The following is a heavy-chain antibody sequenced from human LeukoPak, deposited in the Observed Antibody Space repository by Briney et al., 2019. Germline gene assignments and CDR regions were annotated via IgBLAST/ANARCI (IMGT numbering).Heavy chain of an antibody. CDR1: GFTFSSYD. CDR2: IGTAGDT. J-gene: IGHJ3*02. D-gene: IGHD3-22*01. V-gene: IGHV3-13*01. CDR3: ARGSVYDSSGDAFDI. Sequence: PAGGSLRLSCAASGFTFSSYDMHWVRHATGKGLEWVSAIGTAGDTYYPGSVKGRFTISRENAKNSLYLQMNSLRAGDTAVYYCARGSVYDSSGDAFDIWGQGTMVTVSS.